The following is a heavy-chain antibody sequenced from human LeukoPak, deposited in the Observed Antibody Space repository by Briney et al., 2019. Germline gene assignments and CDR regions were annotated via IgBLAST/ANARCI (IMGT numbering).Heavy chain of an antibody. D-gene: IGHD2-15*01. CDR1: GYSINSGYY. V-gene: IGHV4-38-2*02. Sequence: SETLSLTCAVSGYSINSGYYWGWIRQPPGKGLEWIGSIHHSGNTYYNPSLKSRVTMSIDTSGNQFSLRLSSVTATDTALYYCAKDIGYYYGMDVWGQGTTVTVSS. J-gene: IGHJ6*02. CDR3: AKDIGYYYGMDV. CDR2: IHHSGNT.